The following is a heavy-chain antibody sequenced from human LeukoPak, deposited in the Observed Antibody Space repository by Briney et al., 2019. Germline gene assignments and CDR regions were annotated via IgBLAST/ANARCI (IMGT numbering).Heavy chain of an antibody. D-gene: IGHD3-22*01. J-gene: IGHJ4*02. CDR2: INHSGST. CDR3: ARALDSSGYPFDY. CDR1: GGSFSGYY. Sequence: SETLSLTCAVYGGSFSGYYWSWIRQPPGMGLEWIGEINHSGSTNYNPSLKSRVTISVDTSKNQFSLKLSSVTAADTAVYYCARALDSSGYPFDYWGQGTLVTVSS. V-gene: IGHV4-34*01.